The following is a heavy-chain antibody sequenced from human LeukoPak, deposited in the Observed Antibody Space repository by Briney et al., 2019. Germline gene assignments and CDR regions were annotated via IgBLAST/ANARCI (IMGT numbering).Heavy chain of an antibody. CDR3: VREPFVYYDRRGSVYWYFDL. D-gene: IGHD3-22*01. V-gene: IGHV4-61*02. CDR1: GGSIKSGNYY. CDR2: IYTSGSP. J-gene: IGHJ2*01. Sequence: PSETLSLTCTVSGGSIKSGNYYWSWIRQPAGKGLEWIGRIYTSGSPNYNPSLKSRVTISIDTSKNQFSLNLTSVTAAGTAVYYCVREPFVYYDRRGSVYWYFDLWGRGTQVTVSS.